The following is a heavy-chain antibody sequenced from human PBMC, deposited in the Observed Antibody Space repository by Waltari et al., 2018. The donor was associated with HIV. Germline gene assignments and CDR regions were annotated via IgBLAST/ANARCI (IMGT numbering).Heavy chain of an antibody. CDR3: ARSRPGAVFGDN. J-gene: IGHJ4*02. D-gene: IGHD3-3*01. Sequence: QVQLVQSGAEVKLPGASLKVSCRTSGYDFTTFDINWVLQASGQGLEWMGWMSPNSGKTGYARKCQGRVIMTSDSSIDTAYLELSSLTSHDTAVYYCARSRPGAVFGDNWGQGTLVTVSS. V-gene: IGHV1-8*01. CDR1: GYDFTTFD. CDR2: MSPNSGKT.